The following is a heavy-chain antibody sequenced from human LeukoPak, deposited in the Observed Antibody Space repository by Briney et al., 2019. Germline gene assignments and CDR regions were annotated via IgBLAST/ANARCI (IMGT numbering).Heavy chain of an antibody. V-gene: IGHV1-2*02. CDR3: ARGLRFLEWLDPYYMDV. CDR2: INPNSGGT. D-gene: IGHD3-3*01. J-gene: IGHJ6*03. CDR1: GYTFTGYY. Sequence: ASVKVSCKASGYTFTGYYMHWVRQAPGQGLEWMGWINPNSGGTNYAQKFQGRVTMTGDTSISTAYMELSRLRSDDTAVYYCARGLRFLEWLDPYYMDVWGKGTTVTVSS.